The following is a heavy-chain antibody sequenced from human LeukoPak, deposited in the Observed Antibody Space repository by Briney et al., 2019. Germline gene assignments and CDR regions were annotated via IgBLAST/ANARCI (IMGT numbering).Heavy chain of an antibody. J-gene: IGHJ6*02. CDR2: IWYDGSSK. Sequence: GGSLRLSCAASGFTFSSSVMHWVRQAPGKGLKWVAVIWYDGSSKYFADSVKGRFTISRDNSKNTLYLQMNSLRAEDTAVYFCARALNYYYYGMDVWGQGTTVTVSS. CDR1: GFTFSSSV. V-gene: IGHV3-33*01. CDR3: ARALNYYYYGMDV.